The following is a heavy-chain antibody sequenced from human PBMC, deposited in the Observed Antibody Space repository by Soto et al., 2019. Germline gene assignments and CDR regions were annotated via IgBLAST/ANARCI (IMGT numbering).Heavy chain of an antibody. CDR1: GFTFSSYG. CDR3: ARDRLPVEQWPNTEFYFDY. J-gene: IGHJ4*02. V-gene: IGHV3-33*01. D-gene: IGHD6-19*01. Sequence: GGSLRLSCAASGFTFSSYGMHWVRQAPGKGLEWVAVIWYDGSNKYYADSVKGRFTISRDNSKNTLYLQMNSLRAEDTAVYYCARDRLPVEQWPNTEFYFDYWGQGTLVTVSS. CDR2: IWYDGSNK.